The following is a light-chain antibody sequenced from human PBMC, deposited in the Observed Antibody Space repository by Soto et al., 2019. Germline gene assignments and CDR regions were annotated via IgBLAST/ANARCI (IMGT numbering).Light chain of an antibody. CDR3: QQFYSFSWT. J-gene: IGKJ1*01. Sequence: EIVMTQSPDSLAVSLGERATINCKSSQSLLDKSSNKNYLAWIQQKPGQPPRLLIYWASTRDSGVPDRFTGSGSGTDFTLTISSLQAEDVGVYYCQQFYSFSWTFGQGTKVEVK. V-gene: IGKV4-1*01. CDR2: WAS. CDR1: QSLLDKSSNKNY.